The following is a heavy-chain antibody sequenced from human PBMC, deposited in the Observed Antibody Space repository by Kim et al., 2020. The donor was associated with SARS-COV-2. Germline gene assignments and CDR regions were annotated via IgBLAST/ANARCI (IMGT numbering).Heavy chain of an antibody. CDR2: IWYDGSNK. CDR3: AKELSIVETTPTPG. V-gene: IGHV3-33*06. CDR1: GFTFSSYG. D-gene: IGHD1-26*01. J-gene: IGHJ4*02. Sequence: GGSLRLSCAASGFTFSSYGMHWVRQAPGKGLEWVAVIWYDGSNKYYADSVKGRFTISRDNSKNTVYLQMNSLRAEDTAVYYCAKELSIVETTPTPGWGQGTLVTVSS.